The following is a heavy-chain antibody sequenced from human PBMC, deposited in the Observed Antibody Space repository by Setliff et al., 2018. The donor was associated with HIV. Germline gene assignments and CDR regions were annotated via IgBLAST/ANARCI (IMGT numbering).Heavy chain of an antibody. CDR2: INPSEGNT. D-gene: IGHD2-15*01. CDR3: ARDLIPPLSDYYFDV. CDR1: GYTFINYY. J-gene: IGHJ4*02. V-gene: IGHV1-46*01. Sequence: GASVKVACKTSGYTFINYYVHWMRQAPGQGPEWLGVINPSEGNTNSAPRFQDRVIVTRDTSTSTVYLELTRLTSEDTAIYYCARDLIPPLSDYYFDVWGQGTPVTSPQ.